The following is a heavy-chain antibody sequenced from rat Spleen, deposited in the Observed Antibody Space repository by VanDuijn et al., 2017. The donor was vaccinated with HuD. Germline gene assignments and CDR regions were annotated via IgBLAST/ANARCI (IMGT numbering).Heavy chain of an antibody. CDR1: GFTFSDFY. D-gene: IGHD4-4*01. V-gene: IGHV5-29*01. Sequence: EVQLVESDGGLVQPERSLKLSCAASGFTFSDFYMTWVRQAPTKGLEWVATISYDGSNTYYRDSVKGRFTISRDNARSTLNLHMDSPGSADTAIYYCTRRGYLSDWYFDFWGPGTMVTVSS. CDR2: ISYDGSNT. CDR3: TRRGYLSDWYFDF. J-gene: IGHJ1*01.